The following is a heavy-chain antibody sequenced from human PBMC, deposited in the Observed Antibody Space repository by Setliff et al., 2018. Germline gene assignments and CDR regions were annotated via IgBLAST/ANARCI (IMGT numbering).Heavy chain of an antibody. J-gene: IGHJ4*02. CDR1: GGTFSXYA. D-gene: IGHD6-13*01. CDR2: XXXXXGXX. V-gene: IGHV1-69*13. CDR3: ARVQQLGTFDY. Sequence: SVKVSCKASGGTFSXYAISWVRQAPGQGXXXXGXXXXXXGXXXXXXXFQGRVTITADESTSTAYMELSSLRSEDTAVYYCARVQQLGTFDYWGQGTLVTVSS.